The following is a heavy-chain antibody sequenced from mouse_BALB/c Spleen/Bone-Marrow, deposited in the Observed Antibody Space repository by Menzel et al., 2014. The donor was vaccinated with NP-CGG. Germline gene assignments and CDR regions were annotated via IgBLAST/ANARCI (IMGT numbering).Heavy chain of an antibody. J-gene: IGHJ2*01. CDR1: GFAFSSYD. CDR3: AREVVRDYFDY. CDR2: ISSGGGST. V-gene: IGHV5-12-1*01. Sequence: EVKLMESGGGLVKPGGSLKLSCAASGFAFSSYDMPWVRQTPEKRLEWVAYISSGGGSTYYPATVQGRFTISRDNAKNSLYLQMSRLKSEDTAMYYCAREVVRDYFDYWGQGTTLTVSS. D-gene: IGHD1-1*01.